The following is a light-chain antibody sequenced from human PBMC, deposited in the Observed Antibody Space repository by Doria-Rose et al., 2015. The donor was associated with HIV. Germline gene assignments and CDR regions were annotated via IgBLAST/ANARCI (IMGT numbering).Light chain of an antibody. J-gene: IGKJ1*01. CDR3: HQYGTSWT. V-gene: IGKV3-20*01. CDR2: DGS. CDR1: QSFSSAY. Sequence: EIVLTQSPGTLSLSPGERATLSCRASQSFSSAYLAWYQQKPGQAPSLLIYDGSTTATGIPDRFRVSGSGTDFTLTINRLEPEDFALYYCHQYGTSWTFGQGTKVEI.